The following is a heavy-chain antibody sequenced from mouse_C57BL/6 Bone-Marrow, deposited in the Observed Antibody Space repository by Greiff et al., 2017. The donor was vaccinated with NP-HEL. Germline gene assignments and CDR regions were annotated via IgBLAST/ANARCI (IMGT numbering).Heavy chain of an antibody. V-gene: IGHV1-59*01. J-gene: IGHJ2*01. Sequence: QVQLQQPGAELVRPGTSVKLSCKASGYTFTSYWMHWVKQRPGQGLEWIGVIDPSDSYTNYNQKFKGKATLTVDTSSSTAYMQLSSLTSEDAAVYYCARERRQLRRPVDYWGQGTTLTVSS. CDR3: ARERRQLRRPVDY. D-gene: IGHD3-2*02. CDR2: IDPSDSYT. CDR1: GYTFTSYW.